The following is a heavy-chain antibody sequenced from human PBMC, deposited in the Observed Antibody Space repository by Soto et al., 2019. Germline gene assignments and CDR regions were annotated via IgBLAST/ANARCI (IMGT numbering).Heavy chain of an antibody. Sequence: QITLKESGPTLVKPTQTLTLTCTFSGFSLSTSGVGVGWIRQPPGKALEWLALIYWDDDKRYNPSLKSRLTITEDTSKNQVVLTMTNMDPVDTATYYCAHGLTGDSDDAFDIWGQGTMVTVSS. CDR1: GFSLSTSGVG. J-gene: IGHJ3*02. CDR3: AHGLTGDSDDAFDI. CDR2: IYWDDDK. D-gene: IGHD7-27*01. V-gene: IGHV2-5*02.